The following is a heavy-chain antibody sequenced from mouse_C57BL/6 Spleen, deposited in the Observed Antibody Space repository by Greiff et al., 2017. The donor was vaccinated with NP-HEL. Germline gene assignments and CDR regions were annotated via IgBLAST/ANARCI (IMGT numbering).Heavy chain of an antibody. V-gene: IGHV1-15*01. Sequence: VQLQQSGAELVRPGASVTLSCKASGYTFTDYEMHWVKQTPVHGLEWIGAIDPETGGTAYNQKFKGKAILTADKSSSTAYMELRSLTSEDSAVYYCTRFYGSSPHWYFDVWGTGTTVTVSS. J-gene: IGHJ1*03. CDR3: TRFYGSSPHWYFDV. CDR2: IDPETGGT. CDR1: GYTFTDYE. D-gene: IGHD1-1*01.